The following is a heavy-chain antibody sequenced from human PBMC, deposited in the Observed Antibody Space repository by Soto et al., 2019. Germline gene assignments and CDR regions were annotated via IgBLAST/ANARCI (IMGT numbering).Heavy chain of an antibody. CDR1: GGTFSSYT. V-gene: IGHV1-69*02. D-gene: IGHD2-2*01. J-gene: IGHJ4*02. CDR3: ATHPVIVVVPAAPAPLDY. CDR2: IIPILGIA. Sequence: QVQLVQSGAEVKKPGSSVKVSCNASGGTFSSYTISWVRQAPGQGLEWMGRIIPILGIANYAQKFQGRVTITADKSTSTAYMELSSLRSEDTAVYYCATHPVIVVVPAAPAPLDYLGQGTLVTVSS.